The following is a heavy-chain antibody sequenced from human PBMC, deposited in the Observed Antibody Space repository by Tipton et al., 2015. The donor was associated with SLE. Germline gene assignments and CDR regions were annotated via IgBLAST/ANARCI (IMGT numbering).Heavy chain of an antibody. CDR3: ARDGGGIFGVVTRDY. J-gene: IGHJ4*02. D-gene: IGHD3-3*01. CDR1: GYSISSGYY. V-gene: IGHV4-38-2*02. Sequence: LRLSCAVSGYSISSGYYWGWIRQPPGKGLEWIGSIYHSGSTYYNPSLKSRVTISVDTSKNQFSLKLSSVTAADTAVYYCARDGGGIFGVVTRDYWGQGTLVTVSS. CDR2: IYHSGST.